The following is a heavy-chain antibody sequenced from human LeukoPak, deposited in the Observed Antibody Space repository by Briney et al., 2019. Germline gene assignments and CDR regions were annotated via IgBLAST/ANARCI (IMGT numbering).Heavy chain of an antibody. CDR3: ARVDCTGGSCKPYYYYGMDV. CDR2: IWYDGGNK. CDR1: GFTFSSYA. J-gene: IGHJ6*02. V-gene: IGHV3-33*08. Sequence: GGSLRLSCAASGFTFSSYAMHWVRQAPGKGLEWVAIIWYDGGNKYYADSVRGRFTISRDNSKNTLFLQMNSLRAEDTAIYYCARVDCTGGSCKPYYYYGMDVWGQGTTVTVSS. D-gene: IGHD2-15*01.